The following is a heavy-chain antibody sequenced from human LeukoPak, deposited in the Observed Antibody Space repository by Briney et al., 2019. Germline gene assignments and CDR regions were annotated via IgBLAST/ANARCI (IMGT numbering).Heavy chain of an antibody. CDR3: ARFPGSAEYRHYYYMDV. V-gene: IGHV4-59*01. J-gene: IGHJ6*03. Sequence: NPSETLSLTCTVSGGYISNYFWNWIRQPPGKGLESIGYIYYSGSSNYNPSLKSRVTISLDTSKNQFSLRLSSVTAADTAVYYCARFPGSAEYRHYYYMDVWGKGTTVTVSS. CDR1: GGYISNYF. CDR2: IYYSGSS. D-gene: IGHD2-15*01.